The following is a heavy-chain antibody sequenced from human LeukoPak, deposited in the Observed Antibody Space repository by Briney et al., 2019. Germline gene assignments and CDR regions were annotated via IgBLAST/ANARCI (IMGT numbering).Heavy chain of an antibody. J-gene: IGHJ5*02. Sequence: GGSLRLSCAASGFTVSSNYMSWVRQAPGKGLEWVSVIYSGGSTYYADSVKGRFTISRDNAKNSLYLQMNSLRAEDTAVYYCARPPGYSSSWRGSWGQGTLVTVS. D-gene: IGHD6-13*01. CDR2: IYSGGST. V-gene: IGHV3-53*01. CDR1: GFTVSSNY. CDR3: ARPPGYSSSWRGS.